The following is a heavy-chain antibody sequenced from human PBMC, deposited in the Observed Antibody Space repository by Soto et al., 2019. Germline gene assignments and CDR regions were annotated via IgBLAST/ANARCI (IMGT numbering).Heavy chain of an antibody. D-gene: IGHD1-26*01. J-gene: IGHJ4*02. Sequence: QVQLVQSGAEVKKPGSSVKVSCKASGGTFSSYAISWVRQAPGQGLEWMGWINAGNGNTKYSQKFQGRVTITRDTSASTAYMELSSLRSEDTAVYYCARWVGGNYFHYWGQGTLVTVSS. CDR1: GGTFSSYA. CDR2: INAGNGNT. V-gene: IGHV1-3*01. CDR3: ARWVGGNYFHY.